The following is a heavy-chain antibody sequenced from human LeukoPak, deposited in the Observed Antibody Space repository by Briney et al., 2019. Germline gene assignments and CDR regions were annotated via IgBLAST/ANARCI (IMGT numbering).Heavy chain of an antibody. CDR1: GGSTSGYY. V-gene: IGHV4-59*01. CDR3: ARGWDGIAVAGSFDY. CDR2: IYYSGST. D-gene: IGHD6-19*01. Sequence: PSETLSLTCTVSGGSTSGYYWSCIRQPPGKGLEWIGDIYYSGSTNYNPSLTSRVTMSVDTSKNQFSLKLNSVTAADTAVYYCARGWDGIAVAGSFDYWGQGTLVTVSS. J-gene: IGHJ4*02.